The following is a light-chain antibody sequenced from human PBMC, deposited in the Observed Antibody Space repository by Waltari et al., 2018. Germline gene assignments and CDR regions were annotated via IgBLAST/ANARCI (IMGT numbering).Light chain of an antibody. Sequence: EIVLTQSPATLSLSPGERATLPCRASQRVSSYLAWYQRNPGQAPRLPIYDASHRATGIPARFSGSGSGTDLALTISSLEPEDFAVYYCQQRSNWPPLFGQGTRLEIK. V-gene: IGKV3-11*01. CDR2: DAS. CDR1: QRVSSY. J-gene: IGKJ5*01. CDR3: QQRSNWPPL.